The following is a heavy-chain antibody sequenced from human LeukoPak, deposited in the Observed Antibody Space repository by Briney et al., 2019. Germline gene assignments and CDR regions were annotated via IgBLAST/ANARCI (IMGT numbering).Heavy chain of an antibody. V-gene: IGHV1-2*02. CDR1: GYTFTVYY. D-gene: IGHD7-27*01. CDR3: ARDGNWGSLRGAFDI. CDR2: INPNSGGT. Sequence: ASVKVSCKASGYTFTVYYMHWVRQAPGQGLEWMGWINPNSGGTNYAQNSQGRVTMTRDTSISTAYVELSSLRSDDTAVYYCARDGNWGSLRGAFDIWGQGTMVTVSS. J-gene: IGHJ3*02.